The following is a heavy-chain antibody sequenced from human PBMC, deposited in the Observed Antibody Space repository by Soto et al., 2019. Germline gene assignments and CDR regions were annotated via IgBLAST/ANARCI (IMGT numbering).Heavy chain of an antibody. CDR1: RFSFSTYE. V-gene: IGHV3-48*03. Sequence: GGTLRLSCAASRFSFSTYEMHWVRQAPGQGLEWVSCISSSGSTVYYADSVKGRFTISRDNTRNSLYLQMNSLRDEDTALYYCVRYCTTTLCNGVATRTFDYWGQGTLVTVSS. CDR3: VRYCTTTLCNGVATRTFDY. D-gene: IGHD5-12*01. CDR2: ISSSGSTV. J-gene: IGHJ4*02.